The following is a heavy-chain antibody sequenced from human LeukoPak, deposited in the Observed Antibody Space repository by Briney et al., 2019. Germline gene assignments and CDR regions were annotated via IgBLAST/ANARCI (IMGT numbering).Heavy chain of an antibody. CDR3: ARRPIVGATNPFDY. D-gene: IGHD1-26*01. CDR1: GYSFTSYW. J-gene: IGHJ4*02. CDR2: IYPGDSDT. V-gene: IGHV5-51*01. Sequence: GESLQISCKGSGYSFTSYWIGWVRQLPGKGLEWMGIIYPGDSDTRYSPSFQGQVTISADKSISTAYLQWSSLKASNTAMYYCARRPIVGATNPFDYWGQGTLVTVSS.